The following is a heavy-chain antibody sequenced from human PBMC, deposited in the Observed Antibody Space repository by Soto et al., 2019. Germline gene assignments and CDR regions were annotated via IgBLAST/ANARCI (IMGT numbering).Heavy chain of an antibody. CDR1: GFTFSSYW. Sequence: SGGSLRLSCAASGFTFSSYWMHWVRQAPGKGLVWVSRINSDGSSTSYADSVKGRFTISRDNAKNTLYLQMNSLRAEDTAVYYCASYSSSLYLSPFDHWGQGTLVTVSS. D-gene: IGHD6-13*01. J-gene: IGHJ4*02. CDR3: ASYSSSLYLSPFDH. V-gene: IGHV3-74*01. CDR2: INSDGSST.